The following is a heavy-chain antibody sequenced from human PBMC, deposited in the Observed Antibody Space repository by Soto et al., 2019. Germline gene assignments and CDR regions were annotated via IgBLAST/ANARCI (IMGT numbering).Heavy chain of an antibody. CDR2: INGDGSTT. CDR3: ARVGKGRYYFDY. CDR1: GFAFSSYW. Sequence: EVHLVESGGGSVQPGGSLKLSCAGSGFAFSSYWIHRVRQVPGKGLVWVSRINGDGSTTSYADSVRGRFTISRDNAKDTLYLQMNSLRAEDTALYYCARVGKGRYYFDYWGQGTLVTVYS. V-gene: IGHV3-74*01. J-gene: IGHJ4*02.